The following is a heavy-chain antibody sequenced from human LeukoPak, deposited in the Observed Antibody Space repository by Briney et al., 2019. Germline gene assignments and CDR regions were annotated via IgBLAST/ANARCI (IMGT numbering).Heavy chain of an antibody. Sequence: SETLSLTCAVYGGSFSGYYWSWIRQPPGKGLEWIGEINHSGSTNYNPSLKSRVTISVDTSKNQFSLKLSSVTAADTAVYYCARETYGDPWYYYYYMDVWGKGTTVTVSS. CDR2: INHSGST. D-gene: IGHD4-17*01. J-gene: IGHJ6*03. V-gene: IGHV4-34*01. CDR3: ARETYGDPWYYYYYMDV. CDR1: GGSFSGYY.